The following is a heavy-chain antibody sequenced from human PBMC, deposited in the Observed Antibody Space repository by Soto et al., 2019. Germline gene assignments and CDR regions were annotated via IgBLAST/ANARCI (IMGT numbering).Heavy chain of an antibody. V-gene: IGHV4-59*01. CDR3: ARVTEIAAAAAADYYGMDV. CDR2: IYYSGST. Sequence: SETLSLTCTVSGGSISSYYWSWIRQPPGKGLEWIGYIYYSGSTNYNPSLKSRVTISVDTSKNQFSLKLSSVTAADTAVYYCARVTEIAAAAAADYYGMDVWGQGTTVTVSS. J-gene: IGHJ6*02. D-gene: IGHD6-13*01. CDR1: GGSISSYY.